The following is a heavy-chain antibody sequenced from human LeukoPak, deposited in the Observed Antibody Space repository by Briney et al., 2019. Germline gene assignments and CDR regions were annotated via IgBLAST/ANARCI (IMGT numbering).Heavy chain of an antibody. CDR1: GGSFNGYY. V-gene: IGHV4-34*01. Sequence: SETLSLTCAVYGGSFNGYYWSWIRQPPGKGLEWIGEINHSGSTNYNPSLKSRVTISVDTSKNQFSLKLSSVTAADSAVYYCARGGGYYWNWGQGTLVTVSS. D-gene: IGHD3-22*01. J-gene: IGHJ4*02. CDR2: INHSGST. CDR3: ARGGGYYWN.